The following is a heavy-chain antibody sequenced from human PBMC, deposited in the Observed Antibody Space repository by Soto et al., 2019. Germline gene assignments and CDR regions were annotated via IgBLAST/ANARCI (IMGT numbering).Heavy chain of an antibody. CDR3: ATARGGRSED. Sequence: PGGSLRLSCEASGFTFSGYYMTWIRQAPGKGLEWISYFSSSGYTIRYADSVEGRFTVSRDDAKKTLYLQMNSLRAADTDVYYCATARGGRSEDWGQGTLVTVSS. J-gene: IGHJ4*02. D-gene: IGHD3-3*01. V-gene: IGHV3-11*01. CDR2: FSSSGYTI. CDR1: GFTFSGYY.